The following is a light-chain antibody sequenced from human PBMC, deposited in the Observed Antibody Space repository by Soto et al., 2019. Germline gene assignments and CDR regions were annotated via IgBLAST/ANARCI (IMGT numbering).Light chain of an antibody. J-gene: IGLJ2*01. CDR1: SSDVGAYHS. V-gene: IGLV2-14*03. CDR3: TSFTDTGTVI. Sequence: QSALTQPASVSGSPGQSFTISCTGTSSDVGAYHSVSWYQQHPGKAPNLIIFDVSNRPSGVSDRFSGSKSGNTASLTISGLQAEDEADYYCTSFTDTGTVIFGGGTKLTVL. CDR2: DVS.